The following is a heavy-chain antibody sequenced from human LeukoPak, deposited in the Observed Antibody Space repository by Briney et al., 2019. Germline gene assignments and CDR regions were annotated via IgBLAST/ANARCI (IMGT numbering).Heavy chain of an antibody. V-gene: IGHV3-64*04. D-gene: IGHD4-17*01. CDR2: ISSNGGST. CDR3: ARDRDYAFDY. Sequence: AGGSLRLSCSASGFTFSSYAMHWVRQAPGKGLEYVSAISSNGGSTYYADSVKGRFTISRDNSKNTLYLQMDSLRDEDTAVYYCARDRDYAFDYWGQGTLVTVSS. CDR1: GFTFSSYA. J-gene: IGHJ4*02.